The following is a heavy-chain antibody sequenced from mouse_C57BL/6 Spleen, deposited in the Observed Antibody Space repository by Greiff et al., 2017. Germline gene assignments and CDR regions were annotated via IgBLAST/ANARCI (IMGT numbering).Heavy chain of an antibody. V-gene: IGHV1-55*01. J-gene: IGHJ3*01. CDR1: GYTFTSYW. D-gene: IGHD2-1*01. Sequence: VQLQQPGAELVKPGASVKMSCKASGYTFTSYWITWVKQRPGQGLEWIGDIYPGSGSTNYNEKFKSKATLTVDTSSSTAYMQLSSLTSEDAAVYYCAGGVYYGNSFAYGGQGTLVTVSA. CDR2: IYPGSGST. CDR3: AGGVYYGNSFAY.